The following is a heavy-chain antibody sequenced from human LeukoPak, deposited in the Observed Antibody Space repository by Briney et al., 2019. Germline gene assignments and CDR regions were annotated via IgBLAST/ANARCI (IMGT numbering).Heavy chain of an antibody. J-gene: IGHJ2*01. CDR1: GFTVSSNY. D-gene: IGHD5-18*01. CDR3: ARAWIQLWPRDWNFDL. Sequence: GGSLRLSCAASGFTVSSNYMTWVRQAPGKGLEWVSIIYSGGSTYYADSVKGRFTISRDNSNNTLYLQMNSLRAEDTAVYYCARAWIQLWPRDWNFDLWGRGTLVTVSS. V-gene: IGHV3-66*01. CDR2: IYSGGST.